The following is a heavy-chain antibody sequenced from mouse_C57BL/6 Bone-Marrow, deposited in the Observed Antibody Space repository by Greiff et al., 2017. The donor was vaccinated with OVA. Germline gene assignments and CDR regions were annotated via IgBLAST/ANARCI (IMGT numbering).Heavy chain of an antibody. J-gene: IGHJ1*03. CDR3: ARYSNYWYFDV. CDR1: GYTFTSYW. D-gene: IGHD2-5*01. V-gene: IGHV1-69*01. Sequence: QVQLQQPGAELVMPGASVKLSCKASGYTFTSYWMHWVKQRPGQGLEWIGEIDPSDSYTNSNQKFKGKSTLTVDKSSSTAYMQLSSLTSEDSAVYYCARYSNYWYFDVWGTGTTVTVSS. CDR2: IDPSDSYT.